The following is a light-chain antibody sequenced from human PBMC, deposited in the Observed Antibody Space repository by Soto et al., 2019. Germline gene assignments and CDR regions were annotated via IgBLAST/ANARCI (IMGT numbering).Light chain of an antibody. J-gene: IGKJ2*01. CDR3: QQSDSTPYT. CDR2: DAS. V-gene: IGKV1-39*01. CDR1: QTVSTY. Sequence: DIQMTQSPSSLSASVGDRVTITCRASQTVSTYLNWYQQKPGKAPRLLIYDASSWLSGVTSRFSGSGSGTDFSLTIASLQPEDFATYYCQQSDSTPYTLGQGTKVEI.